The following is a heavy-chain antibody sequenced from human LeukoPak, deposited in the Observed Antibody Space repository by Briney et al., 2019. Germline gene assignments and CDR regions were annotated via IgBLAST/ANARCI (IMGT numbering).Heavy chain of an antibody. CDR1: GFTFSSFA. CDR3: AKGYSSGWFQVYFDS. Sequence: PGGSLRLSCAASGFTFSSFAMSWVRQAPGKGLEWVSAISGSGGSTYYADSVKGRFTISRDNSENTLYLQMNRLRAEDTAVYYCAKGYSSGWFQVYFDSWGQGTLVTVSS. J-gene: IGHJ4*02. CDR2: ISGSGGST. D-gene: IGHD6-19*01. V-gene: IGHV3-23*01.